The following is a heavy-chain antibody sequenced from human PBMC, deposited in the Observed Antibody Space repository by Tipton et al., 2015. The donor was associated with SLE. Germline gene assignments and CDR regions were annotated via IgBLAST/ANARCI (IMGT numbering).Heavy chain of an antibody. D-gene: IGHD4-17*01. Sequence: TLSLTCAVYGGSFSGYYWSWIRQPPGKGLEWIGEINHSGSTNYNPSLKTRVTMSVDTSKNQFSLKLSSVTAADTAVYYCARDGLYLDYGDYYYGMDVWGQGTTVTVSS. CDR3: ARDGLYLDYGDYYYGMDV. CDR1: GGSFSGYY. CDR2: INHSGST. V-gene: IGHV4-34*01. J-gene: IGHJ6*02.